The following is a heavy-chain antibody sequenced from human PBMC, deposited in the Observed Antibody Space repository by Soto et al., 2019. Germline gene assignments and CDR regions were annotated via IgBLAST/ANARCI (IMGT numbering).Heavy chain of an antibody. CDR1: GASISSHY. Sequence: PSETLSLTCTVSGASISSHYWSWIRQSPGKGLEWIGYVSNTGITSYSRSIQGRVPISVDSSKNQFPLKLSSGTAADTAVYYCARSGDYDFWSGYYIGYWGQGTLVTVSS. CDR2: VSNTGIT. D-gene: IGHD3-3*01. V-gene: IGHV4-59*11. J-gene: IGHJ4*02. CDR3: ARSGDYDFWSGYYIGY.